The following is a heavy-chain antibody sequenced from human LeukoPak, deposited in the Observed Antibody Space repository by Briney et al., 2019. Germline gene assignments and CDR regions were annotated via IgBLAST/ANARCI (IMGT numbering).Heavy chain of an antibody. D-gene: IGHD6-13*01. J-gene: IGHJ4*02. V-gene: IGHV4-38-2*02. Sequence: PSQTLSLTCTVSGYSISSGYYWGWIRQPPGKGLEWIGSIYHSGSTYYNPSLKSRVTISVDTSKDQFSLKLSSVTAADTAVYYCAREAAAGGFDYWGQGTLVTVSS. CDR1: GYSISSGYY. CDR2: IYHSGST. CDR3: AREAAAGGFDY.